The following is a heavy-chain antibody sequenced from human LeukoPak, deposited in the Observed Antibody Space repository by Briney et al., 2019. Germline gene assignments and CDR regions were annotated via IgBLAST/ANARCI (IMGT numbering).Heavy chain of an antibody. D-gene: IGHD6-13*01. CDR3: AKDLRVAAAVYYSYGMDV. CDR2: ISYDGSNK. V-gene: IGHV3-30*18. CDR1: GFTFSSYG. J-gene: IGHJ6*02. Sequence: GGSLRLSCAASGFTFSSYGMHWVRQAPGKGLEGVAVISYDGSNKYYADSVKGRFTISRDNSKNTLYLKMNSLRAEDTAVYYCAKDLRVAAAVYYSYGMDVWGQGTTVTVSS.